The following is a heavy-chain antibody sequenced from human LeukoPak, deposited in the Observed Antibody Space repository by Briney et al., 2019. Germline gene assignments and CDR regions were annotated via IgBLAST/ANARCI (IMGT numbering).Heavy chain of an antibody. V-gene: IGHV7-4-1*02. CDR3: ARDRPNQLLWFGEFPYYYYYMDV. Sequence: GASVKVSCKASGYTFTNYAMNWVRQAPGQGLEWMGWINTNTGNPTFPQGFTGRFVFSLDTSVSTAYLQISSLKAEDTAVYYCARDRPNQLLWFGEFPYYYYYMDVWGKGTTVTISS. CDR2: INTNTGNP. D-gene: IGHD3-10*01. CDR1: GYTFTNYA. J-gene: IGHJ6*03.